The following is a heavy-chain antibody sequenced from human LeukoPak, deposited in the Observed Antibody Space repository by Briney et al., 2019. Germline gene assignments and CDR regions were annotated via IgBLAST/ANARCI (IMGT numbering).Heavy chain of an antibody. CDR3: TGGPLFGTFPEPTFDY. Sequence: GGSLRLSCAASGFTFSTYGIHWVRQAPGKGLEWVAFTSYDGSKKYYPDSVKGRFTISSDSSRNTLYLQMNSLRVEDTAVYYCTGGPLFGTFPEPTFDYWGQGTLVTVSS. CDR1: GFTFSTYG. V-gene: IGHV3-30*01. CDR2: TSYDGSKK. D-gene: IGHD3-3*01. J-gene: IGHJ4*02.